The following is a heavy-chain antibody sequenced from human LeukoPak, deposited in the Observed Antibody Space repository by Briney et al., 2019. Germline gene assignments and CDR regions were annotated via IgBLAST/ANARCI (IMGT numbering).Heavy chain of an antibody. Sequence: SETLSLTCTISGSAITSVSHYWGWIRQPPGKGLEWIGDIYYTGSTYYSPSLRSRVTMSVHTSENQFSLRLNSVTAVDTAVYYCARRWGNIVGVTYEYWGQGTLVTVSS. J-gene: IGHJ4*02. CDR3: ARRWGNIVGVTYEY. D-gene: IGHD3-16*01. CDR2: IYYTGST. V-gene: IGHV4-39*01. CDR1: GSAITSVSHY.